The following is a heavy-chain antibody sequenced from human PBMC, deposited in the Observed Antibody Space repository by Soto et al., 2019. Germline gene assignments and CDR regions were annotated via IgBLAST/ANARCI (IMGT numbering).Heavy chain of an antibody. CDR1: GGSISSGGYS. Sequence: QLQLQESGSGLVKPSQTLSLTCAVSGGSISSGGYSWSWFRKPPGKGLEWIGYIYNSGSNYYNTSLKSRVTISVESPKNQCSPKLSSVTAADTAVYYCARRRGFPYYSGMDVWGQGTTVTVSS. CDR2: IYNSGSN. D-gene: IGHD5-12*01. J-gene: IGHJ6*01. CDR3: ARRRGFPYYSGMDV. V-gene: IGHV4-30-2*01.